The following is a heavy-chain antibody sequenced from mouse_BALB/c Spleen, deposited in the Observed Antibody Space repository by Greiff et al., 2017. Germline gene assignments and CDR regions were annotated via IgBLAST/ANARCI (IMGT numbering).Heavy chain of an antibody. J-gene: IGHJ2*01. CDR3: ARAGRSYDIDY. V-gene: IGHV1-7*01. CDR1: GYTFTSYW. CDR2: INPSTGYT. Sequence: QVQLQQSGAELAQPGASVKMSCKASGYTFTSYWMHWVKQRPGPGLEWIGYINPSTGYTEYNQKFKDKATLTADKSSSTAYMQLSSLTSEDSAVYYCARAGRSYDIDYWGQGTTLTVSS. D-gene: IGHD2-12*01.